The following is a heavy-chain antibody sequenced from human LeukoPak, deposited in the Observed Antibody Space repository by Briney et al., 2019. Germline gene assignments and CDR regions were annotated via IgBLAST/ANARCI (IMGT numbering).Heavy chain of an antibody. CDR2: IGVAVTA. CDR3: AKARVTTGYYMQVDY. D-gene: IGHD3-9*01. CDR1: GFTFTTYA. J-gene: IGHJ4*02. Sequence: GGSLRLSCAASGFTFTTYAMTWVRQAPGKGLEWVSVIGVAVTAHYADPMKGRFTISRDNSKNTVYLQLGSLRPEDTAVYYCAKARVTTGYYMQVDYWGQGTLVTVSS. V-gene: IGHV3-23*01.